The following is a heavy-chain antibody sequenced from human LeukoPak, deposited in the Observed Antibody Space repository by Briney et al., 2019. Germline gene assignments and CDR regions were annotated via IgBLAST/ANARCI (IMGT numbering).Heavy chain of an antibody. CDR3: ARGTNWGGDDAFDI. D-gene: IGHD7-27*01. CDR2: ISSGSSYI. V-gene: IGHV3-21*01. CDR1: GFTFSNYN. Sequence: PGGALRLSREASGFTFSNYNMNWVRQAPGKGLEWVSSISSGSSYIYYADSVKGRFTISRDNAKNSLYLQMTSLRAEDTAVYYCARGTNWGGDDAFDIWGQGTMVTVSS. J-gene: IGHJ3*02.